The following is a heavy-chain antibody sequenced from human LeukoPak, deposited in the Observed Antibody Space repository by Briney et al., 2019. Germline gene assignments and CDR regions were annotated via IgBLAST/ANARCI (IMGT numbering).Heavy chain of an antibody. V-gene: IGHV3-9*01. D-gene: IGHD3-9*01. CDR1: GFTFDDYA. J-gene: IGHJ4*02. CDR3: AKCDNYDTLTGHFDY. Sequence: GRSLRLSCAASGFTFDDYAMHWVRHAPGKGLEWVSGISWNSGSIGYADSVKGRFTISRDNAKNSLYLQMNSLRAEDTALYYCAKCDNYDTLTGHFDYWGQGTLVTVSS. CDR2: ISWNSGSI.